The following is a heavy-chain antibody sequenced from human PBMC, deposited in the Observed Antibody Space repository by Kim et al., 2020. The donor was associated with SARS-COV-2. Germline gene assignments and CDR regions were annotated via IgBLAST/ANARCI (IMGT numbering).Heavy chain of an antibody. J-gene: IGHJ4*02. Sequence: ASVKVSCKASGYTFTGYYIHWVRQAPGQGLEWMGWINPISGGTNYAQKFQGRVTMTSDTSINTANMELNRLTSDDTAVYFCARGDAGVSDYWGQGTLVTVSS. D-gene: IGHD2-8*01. CDR2: INPISGGT. CDR3: ARGDAGVSDY. V-gene: IGHV1-2*02. CDR1: GYTFTGYY.